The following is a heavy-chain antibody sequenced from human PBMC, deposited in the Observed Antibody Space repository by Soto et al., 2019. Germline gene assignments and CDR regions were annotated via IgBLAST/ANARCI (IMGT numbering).Heavy chain of an antibody. Sequence: QVQLQESGKGLVKPSETLSLTCTVSGGSVSSGSYYWSWIRQPPGKGLEWIGYIYSSGSTSYNPSLKSRVTISVDTSKNQFSLTLSSVTAADTAVYYCARDGDGYNYWGQGTLVTVSS. J-gene: IGHJ4*02. CDR2: IYSSGST. CDR3: ARDGDGYNY. D-gene: IGHD5-12*01. CDR1: GGSVSSGSYY. V-gene: IGHV4-61*01.